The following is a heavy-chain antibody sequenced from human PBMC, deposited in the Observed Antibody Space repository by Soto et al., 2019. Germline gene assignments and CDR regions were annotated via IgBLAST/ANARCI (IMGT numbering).Heavy chain of an antibody. CDR1: GYTFTGYY. D-gene: IGHD5-18*01. J-gene: IGHJ6*02. CDR2: INPNSGGT. CDR3: ARDWVDTAIQGHYYYYYGMDV. Sequence: ASVKVSCKASGYTFTGYYMHWVRQAPGQGLEWMGWINPNSGGTNYAQKFQGRVTMTRDTSISTAYMELSRLRSDDTAVYYCARDWVDTAIQGHYYYYYGMDVWGQGATVTVSS. V-gene: IGHV1-2*02.